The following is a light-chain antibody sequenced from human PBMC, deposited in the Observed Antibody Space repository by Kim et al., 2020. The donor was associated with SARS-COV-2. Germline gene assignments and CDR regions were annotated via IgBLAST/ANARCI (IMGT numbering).Light chain of an antibody. CDR1: QSISSW. J-gene: IGKJ1*01. V-gene: IGKV1-5*03. CDR2: KAS. Sequence: DIQMTQSPSTLSASVGGRVTITCRASQSISSWLAWYQEKPGKAPKLLIYKASSLESGVPSRFSGSGSGTEFTLTISSLQPDDFATYYCQRYNSYSWTFGQGTKVDIK. CDR3: QRYNSYSWT.